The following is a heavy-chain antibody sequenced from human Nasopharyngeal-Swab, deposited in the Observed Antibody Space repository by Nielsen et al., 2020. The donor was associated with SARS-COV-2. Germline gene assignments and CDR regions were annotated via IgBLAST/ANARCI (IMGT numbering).Heavy chain of an antibody. CDR1: GGTFSSYA. V-gene: IGHV1-69*06. D-gene: IGHD2-15*01. CDR3: ASGHLVVVVAAANYYYGMDV. J-gene: IGHJ6*02. CDR2: IIPIFGTA. Sequence: SVKVSCKASGGTFSSYAISWVRQAPGQGLEWMGGIIPIFGTANYAQKFQGRVTITADKSTSTAYMELSSLRSEDTAVYYCASGHLVVVVAAANYYYGMDVWGQGTTVTVSS.